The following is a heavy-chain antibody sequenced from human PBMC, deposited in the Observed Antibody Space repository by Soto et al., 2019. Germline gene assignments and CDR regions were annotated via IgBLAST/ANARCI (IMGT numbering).Heavy chain of an antibody. CDR2: IYYTGTT. J-gene: IGHJ4*02. Sequence: PSETLSLTCTVSGGSIRSGDDYWSWILQPPGKGLEWIGYIYYTGTTYYNPSLKSRLTISVDTSKNQLSLKLSSVTAADTAVYYCARMRRPDGSNAYTFVYWRQGSLV. V-gene: IGHV4-30-4*01. D-gene: IGHD3-16*01. CDR3: ARMRRPDGSNAYTFVY. CDR1: GGSIRSGDDY.